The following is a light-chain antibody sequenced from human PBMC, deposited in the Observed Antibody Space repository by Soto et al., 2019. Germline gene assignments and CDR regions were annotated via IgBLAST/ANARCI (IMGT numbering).Light chain of an antibody. CDR3: HQRSTWPFT. Sequence: EIVLTQSPATLSLSPGERATLSCSASQSISSYLAWYQQKPDQAPRLLIYDASNRATGIPARFSGSGSGTDFTLTISSLEPEDFALYYCHQRSTWPFTFGPGTKVDIK. CDR2: DAS. CDR1: QSISSY. V-gene: IGKV3-11*01. J-gene: IGKJ3*01.